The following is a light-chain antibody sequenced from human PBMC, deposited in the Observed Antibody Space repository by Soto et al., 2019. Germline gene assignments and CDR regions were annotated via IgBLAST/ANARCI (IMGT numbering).Light chain of an antibody. J-gene: IGKJ1*01. CDR3: QQYGSSPTT. CDR1: QSVTSNY. Sequence: EIVLTQSPGTLSLSPGGRDTLSCRASQSVTSNYLAWYQQKPGQAPRLLFFGASIRATGIPGRFSRSGSGTDFTLTISRLDPEDFAVYHCQQYGSSPTTFSQGTKVDIK. V-gene: IGKV3-20*01. CDR2: GAS.